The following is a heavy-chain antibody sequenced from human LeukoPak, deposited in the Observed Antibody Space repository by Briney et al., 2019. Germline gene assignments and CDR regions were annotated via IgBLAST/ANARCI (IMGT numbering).Heavy chain of an antibody. CDR2: ISGSGGST. D-gene: IGHD3-22*01. CDR1: GFTFSSYA. J-gene: IGHJ4*02. Sequence: GGSLRLSCAASGFTFSSYAMSWVRQAPGKGLEWVSAISGSGGSTYYADSVKGRFTISRDNSKNTLYLQMNNLRAEDTAVYYCAKDLSPYDSSGYYFGYWGQGTLVTVSS. V-gene: IGHV3-23*01. CDR3: AKDLSPYDSSGYYFGY.